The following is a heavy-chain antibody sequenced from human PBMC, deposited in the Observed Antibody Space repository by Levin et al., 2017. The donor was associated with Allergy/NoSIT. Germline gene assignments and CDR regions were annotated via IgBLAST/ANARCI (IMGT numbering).Heavy chain of an antibody. D-gene: IGHD1-7*01. V-gene: IGHV4-39*07. J-gene: IGHJ4*02. CDR2: ISYTGST. CDR3: AKGPTTRDFDY. CDR1: GGSISSRDSY. Sequence: SETLSLTCTVSGGSISSRDSYWGWIRQPPGKGLEWIASISYTGSTYYNPSLQSRVTISGDTSKNQFSLRLVSVTAADTAVYSCAKGPTTRDFDYWGQGTLVTVSS.